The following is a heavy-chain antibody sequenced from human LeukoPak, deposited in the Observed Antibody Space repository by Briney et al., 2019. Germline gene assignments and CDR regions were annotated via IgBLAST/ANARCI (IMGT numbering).Heavy chain of an antibody. CDR1: GFTFSSYA. J-gene: IGHJ5*02. D-gene: IGHD4-17*01. CDR2: ISGSGGST. Sequence: PGGSLRLSCAASGFTFSSYAMSWVRQAPGKGLEWVSAISGSGGSTYYADSVKGRFTISRDNSKNTLCLQMNSLRAEDTAVYYCAKCGGDYVYDHWFDPWGQGTLVTVSS. CDR3: AKCGGDYVYDHWFDP. V-gene: IGHV3-23*01.